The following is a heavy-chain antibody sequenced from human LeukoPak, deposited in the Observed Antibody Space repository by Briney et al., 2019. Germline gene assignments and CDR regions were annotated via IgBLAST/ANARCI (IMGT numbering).Heavy chain of an antibody. J-gene: IGHJ5*02. CDR3: ARARTLYSSSHTNWFDP. V-gene: IGHV1-2*02. Sequence: ASVKVSCKASGYTFTGYYMHWVRQAPGQGLEWMGWINPNSGGTNYAQKFQGRVTMTRDTSISTAYMELSRLRSDDTAVYYCARARTLYSSSHTNWFDPWGQGTLVTVSS. CDR2: INPNSGGT. CDR1: GYTFTGYY. D-gene: IGHD6-13*01.